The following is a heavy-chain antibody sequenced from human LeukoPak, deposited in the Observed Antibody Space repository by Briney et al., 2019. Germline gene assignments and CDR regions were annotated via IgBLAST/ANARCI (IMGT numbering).Heavy chain of an antibody. CDR2: IRYDGSNK. V-gene: IGHV3-30*02. CDR3: AKDLLQTYYYGSGSAGHVAFDI. D-gene: IGHD3-10*01. Sequence: PGGSLRLSCAASGFTFSSYGMHWVRQAPGKGLEWVAFIRYDGSNKYYADSVKGRFTISRDNSKNTLYLQMNSLRAEDTAVYYCAKDLLQTYYYGSGSAGHVAFDIWGQGTMVTVSS. CDR1: GFTFSSYG. J-gene: IGHJ3*02.